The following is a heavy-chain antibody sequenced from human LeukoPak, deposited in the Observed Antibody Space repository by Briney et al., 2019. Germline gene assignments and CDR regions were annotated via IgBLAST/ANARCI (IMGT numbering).Heavy chain of an antibody. V-gene: IGHV1-46*01. CDR1: GYTFTSYH. Sequence: ASVKVSCKASGYTFTSYHMHWVRQAPGQGLEWMGIINPSGGSTSYAQKFQGRVTMTRDTSTSTVYMELSSLRSEDTAVYYCARDVTSDGSGINGMDVWGQGTTVTVSS. D-gene: IGHD3-10*01. CDR3: ARDVTSDGSGINGMDV. CDR2: INPSGGST. J-gene: IGHJ6*02.